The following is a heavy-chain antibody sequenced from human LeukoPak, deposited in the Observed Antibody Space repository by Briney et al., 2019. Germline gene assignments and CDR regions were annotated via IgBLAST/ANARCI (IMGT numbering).Heavy chain of an antibody. CDR1: GVSISSSSEI. CDR3: ARRRRVRGGLMDFDS. V-gene: IGHV4-39*01. CDR2: IYYGGSA. Sequence: SETLSLSCTVSGVSISSSSEIWCWIPQPPGKGLVWTGSIYYGGSAYYKETLESRVTISLDTSKNQISLRLSSVTAADTAVYYCARRRRVRGGLMDFDSWGQGTLVTVPS. J-gene: IGHJ4*02. D-gene: IGHD3-10*01.